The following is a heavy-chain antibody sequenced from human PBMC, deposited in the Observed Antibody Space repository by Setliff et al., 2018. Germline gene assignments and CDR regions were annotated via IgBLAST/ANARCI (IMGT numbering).Heavy chain of an antibody. D-gene: IGHD6-13*01. V-gene: IGHV4-39*02. CDR3: VRESRSTWYRRDF. CDR2: TYYNGTA. J-gene: IGHJ4*02. Sequence: KPSETLSLTCTVSGGSISSRSYYWGWIRQPPGKGLEWIGSTYYNGTAYYNPSLQSRVAISVDTSKNYFSLDVSSVTAADTAVYYCVRESRSTWYRRDFWGQGTLVTVSS. CDR1: GGSISSRSYY.